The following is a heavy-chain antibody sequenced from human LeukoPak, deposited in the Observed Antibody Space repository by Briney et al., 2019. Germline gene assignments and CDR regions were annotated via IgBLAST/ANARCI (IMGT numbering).Heavy chain of an antibody. Sequence: GGSLRLSCAASGFTFRNYGMTWVRQAPGKGLEWVSVISGSGGSTYYADYVKGRFTISRDNSKNTLYLQMNSLRAEDTAVYYCAKISNYDILTGYYTPYFDYWGQGTLVTVSS. CDR1: GFTFRNYG. CDR2: ISGSGGST. V-gene: IGHV3-23*01. J-gene: IGHJ4*02. CDR3: AKISNYDILTGYYTPYFDY. D-gene: IGHD3-9*01.